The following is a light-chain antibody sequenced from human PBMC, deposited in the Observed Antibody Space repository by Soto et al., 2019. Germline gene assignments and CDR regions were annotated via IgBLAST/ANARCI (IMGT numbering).Light chain of an antibody. CDR1: QSVSSH. CDR2: GAS. Sequence: DIGLTQSAATLSLCPGERDSLXCRASQSVSSHFDWYQQKPGKAPRLLIYGASTRAHGSPARFSGSGSATDFTRTISRLEPEDFAVYYGQQYGSSLWTFGQGTKVDIK. J-gene: IGKJ1*01. V-gene: IGKV3-20*01. CDR3: QQYGSSLWT.